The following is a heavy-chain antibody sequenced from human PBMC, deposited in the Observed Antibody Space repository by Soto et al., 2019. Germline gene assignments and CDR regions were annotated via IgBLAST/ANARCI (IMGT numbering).Heavy chain of an antibody. CDR2: ISAYNGHT. V-gene: IGHV1-18*01. J-gene: IGHJ6*02. CDR1: GYTVASYG. D-gene: IGHD1-26*01. CDR3: ARAGLLVGASYYYYGMDV. Sequence: ASVKVSCKASGYTVASYGISWVRQAPGQELEWMGWISAYNGHTNYAHKLQGRVTMTTDTSTSTAHMELRSLRSDDTAVYYCARAGLLVGASYYYYGMDVWGQGTTVTVSS.